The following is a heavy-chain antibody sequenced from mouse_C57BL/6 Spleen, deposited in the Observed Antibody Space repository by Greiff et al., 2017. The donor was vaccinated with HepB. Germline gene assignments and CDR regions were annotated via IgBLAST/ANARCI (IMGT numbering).Heavy chain of an antibody. V-gene: IGHV1-69*01. J-gene: IGHJ4*01. CDR2: IDHSDSYT. Sequence: QVQLQQPGAELVMPGASVKLSCKASGYTFTSYWMHWVKQRPGQGLEWIGEIDHSDSYTNYNQKFKGRSTLNVDNSVSTTCMQVSSLTSEDSADYYCERGGAMDYWGQGTSVTVSS. CDR3: ERGGAMDY. CDR1: GYTFTSYW.